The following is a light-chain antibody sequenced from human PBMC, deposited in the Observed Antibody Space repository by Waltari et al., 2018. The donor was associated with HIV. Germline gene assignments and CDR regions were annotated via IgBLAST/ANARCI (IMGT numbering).Light chain of an antibody. V-gene: IGKV1-NL1*01. CDR2: GTS. CDR1: QGLSKS. J-gene: IGKJ1*01. Sequence: IQMTQSPSSLSASVAARVTFTCRASQGLSKSLAWYQQKPGRAPKVLLHGTSSLGSGVPSRFSGSGSGTDYTLTISSLQPEDFATYYCQQYYSTPWTFGQGTKVEIK. CDR3: QQYYSTPWT.